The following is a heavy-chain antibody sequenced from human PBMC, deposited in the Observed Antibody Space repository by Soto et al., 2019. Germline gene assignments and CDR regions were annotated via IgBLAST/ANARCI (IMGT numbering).Heavy chain of an antibody. D-gene: IGHD5-12*01. Sequence: GGSLRLSCAASGFTFSSYAMIWIRQVPGKGLEWVSGLYGSGGGIHYADSVKGRFTIYRDNSAYSVYLQMNDLRVEDSAVYYCAKDAVSLDGVWLAHDWGQGTVVTVSS. CDR3: AKDAVSLDGVWLAHD. J-gene: IGHJ4*02. CDR2: LYGSGGGI. V-gene: IGHV3-23*01. CDR1: GFTFSSYA.